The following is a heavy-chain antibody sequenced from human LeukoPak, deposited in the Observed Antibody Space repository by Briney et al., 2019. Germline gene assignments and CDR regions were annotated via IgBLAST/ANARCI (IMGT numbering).Heavy chain of an antibody. CDR3: ARDRFGVRNGY. CDR2: IYSGGST. CDR1: GFTFSSYA. V-gene: IGHV3-66*01. D-gene: IGHD3-10*01. Sequence: GGSLRLSCAASGFTFSSYAMSWVRQAPGKGLEWVSAIYSGGSTYYADSVKGRFTISRDNSKNTLYLQMNSLRAEDTAVYYCARDRFGVRNGYWGQGTLVTVSS. J-gene: IGHJ4*02.